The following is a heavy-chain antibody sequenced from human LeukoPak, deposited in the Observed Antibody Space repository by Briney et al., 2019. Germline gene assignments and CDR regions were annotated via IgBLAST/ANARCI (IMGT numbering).Heavy chain of an antibody. V-gene: IGHV1-46*01. CDR3: ARGIQIWTQDPPLLGWFDP. Sequence: ASVKVSCKASGYTFTGYYMHWVRQAPGQGLEWMGVISPSAGSTGYAQKFQGRVTMTKDTSTSTVYMELSSLRFEDTAVYYCARGIQIWTQDPPLLGWFDPWGQGTLVTVSS. D-gene: IGHD5-18*01. CDR1: GYTFTGYY. J-gene: IGHJ5*02. CDR2: ISPSAGST.